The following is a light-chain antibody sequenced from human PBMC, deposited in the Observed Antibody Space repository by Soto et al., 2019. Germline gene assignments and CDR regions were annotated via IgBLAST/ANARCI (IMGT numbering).Light chain of an antibody. CDR1: QSISSW. V-gene: IGKV1-5*03. CDR2: KAS. Sequence: DIQMTQSPSTLSGTVGDRVTITCRASQSISSWLAWYQQKPGKAPKLLIYKASSLESGVPSRFSGSGSGTELTLTINSLQPDDFASYYCQQYNSYPWTFGQRTKVDI. J-gene: IGKJ1*01. CDR3: QQYNSYPWT.